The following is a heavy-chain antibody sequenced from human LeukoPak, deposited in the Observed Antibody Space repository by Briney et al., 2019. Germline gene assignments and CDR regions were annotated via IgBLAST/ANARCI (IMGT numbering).Heavy chain of an antibody. Sequence: GGSLRLSCAASGFTFSSYWMHWVRQAPGKGLVRVSRINSDGSSTSYADSVKGRFTISRDNAKNTLYLQMNSLRAEDTAVYYCARLGIAAAGTGLYYYYYMDVWGKGTTVTISS. V-gene: IGHV3-74*01. CDR3: ARLGIAAAGTGLYYYYYMDV. J-gene: IGHJ6*03. D-gene: IGHD6-13*01. CDR1: GFTFSSYW. CDR2: INSDGSST.